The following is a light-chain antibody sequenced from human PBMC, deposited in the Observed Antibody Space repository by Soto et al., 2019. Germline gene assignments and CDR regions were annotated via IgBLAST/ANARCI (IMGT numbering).Light chain of an antibody. J-gene: IGLJ1*01. Sequence: QSVLTQPPSASGSPGQSVTISCTSTSSDVGGYNYVSWYQQHPGKAPKLMIYDVSKRPSGVPARFSGSKSGNTASLTVSGLQAEDEADYYSSSYAGTHIVFGTGTKVTVL. CDR1: SSDVGGYNY. V-gene: IGLV2-8*01. CDR2: DVS. CDR3: SSYAGTHIV.